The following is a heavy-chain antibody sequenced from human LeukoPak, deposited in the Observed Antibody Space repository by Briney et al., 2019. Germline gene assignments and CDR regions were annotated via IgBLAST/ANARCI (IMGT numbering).Heavy chain of an antibody. J-gene: IGHJ4*02. CDR2: ISYDGSNK. V-gene: IGHV3-30*04. CDR3: ARGPSWYGDPRGFDN. D-gene: IGHD4-17*01. CDR1: GLTFHHYA. Sequence: TGRSLRLSCTASGLTFHHYALQWDRQAPGKGLEWMAVISYDGSNKDYADSVKGRFTISRDNSNLTMYLQINSLRGEETAVYHCARGPSWYGDPRGFDNWGQGALVTVSS.